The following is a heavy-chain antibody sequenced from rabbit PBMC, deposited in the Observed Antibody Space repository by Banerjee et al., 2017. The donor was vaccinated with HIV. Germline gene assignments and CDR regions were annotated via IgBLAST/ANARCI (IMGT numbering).Heavy chain of an antibody. CDR2: IYSSSRNV. CDR1: GFSFSSSYY. J-gene: IGHJ4*01. CDR3: VRRNDGSGGYSFNL. V-gene: IGHV1S40*01. D-gene: IGHD1-1*01. Sequence: GFSFSSSYYMCWVRQAPGKGLEWIGCIYSSSRNVVYASWATGRFTISKTSSTTVTLQMTRLTAADTATYFCVRRNDGSGGYSFNLWGQGTLVTVS.